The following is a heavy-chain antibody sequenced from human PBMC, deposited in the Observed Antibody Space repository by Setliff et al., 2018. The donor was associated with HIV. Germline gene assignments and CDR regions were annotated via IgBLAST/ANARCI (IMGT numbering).Heavy chain of an antibody. J-gene: IGHJ4*02. CDR1: ADSIGTNHW. D-gene: IGHD6-13*01. Sequence: TETLSLTCAVSADSIGTNHWWNWVRQPPGKGLEWIGEISQSGKTNYHPSLKSRITISMEASKTHFSLTLNSVTAADTAVYYCARAVAASATSVVDYWGQGIQVTVSS. V-gene: IGHV4-4*02. CDR2: ISQSGKT. CDR3: ARAVAASATSVVDY.